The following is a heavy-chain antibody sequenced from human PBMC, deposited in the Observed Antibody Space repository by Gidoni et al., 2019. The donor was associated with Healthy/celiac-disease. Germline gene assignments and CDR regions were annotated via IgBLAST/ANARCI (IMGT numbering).Heavy chain of an antibody. CDR1: GYTFTSYG. V-gene: IGHV1-18*01. J-gene: IGHJ6*03. CDR3: AKLGRVERSKSKYYYYMDV. Sequence: QVQLVQSGAEVKKPGASVKVSCKASGYTFTSYGISWVRQAPGQGLEWMGWISAYNGNTNYAQKLQGRVTMTTDTSTSTAYMELRSLRSDDTAVYYCAKLGRVERSKSKYYYYMDVWGKGTTVTVSS. CDR2: ISAYNGNT. D-gene: IGHD1-1*01.